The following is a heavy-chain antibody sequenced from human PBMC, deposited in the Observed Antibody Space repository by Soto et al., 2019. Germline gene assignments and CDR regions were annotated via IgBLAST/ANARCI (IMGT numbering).Heavy chain of an antibody. Sequence: PGGSLRLSCAASGFTFSSYWMTWVRQAPGKGLEWVANIKQDGSEKYYVDYVKGRFTTSRDNAKNSLYLQMNSLRAEDTAVYYCARDRRDTAMVQKYWGQGTLVTVSS. V-gene: IGHV3-7*01. J-gene: IGHJ4*02. CDR3: ARDRRDTAMVQKY. CDR1: GFTFSSYW. D-gene: IGHD5-18*01. CDR2: IKQDGSEK.